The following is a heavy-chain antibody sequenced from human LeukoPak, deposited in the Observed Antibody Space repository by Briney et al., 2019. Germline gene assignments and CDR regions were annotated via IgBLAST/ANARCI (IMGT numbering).Heavy chain of an antibody. J-gene: IGHJ3*02. CDR2: INHSGST. V-gene: IGHV4-34*01. CDR1: GGSFSGYY. D-gene: IGHD6-19*01. Sequence: SETLSLTCAVYGGSFSGYYWSWIRHPPGMGLEWIGEINHSGSTNYNPSLKSRVTISVDTSKNQFSLKLSSVTAADTAVYYCAGLYSSGWNDAFDIWGQGTMVTVSS. CDR3: AGLYSSGWNDAFDI.